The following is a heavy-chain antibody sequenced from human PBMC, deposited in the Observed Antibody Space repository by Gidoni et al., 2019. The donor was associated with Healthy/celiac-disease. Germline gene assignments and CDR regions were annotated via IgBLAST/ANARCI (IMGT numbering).Heavy chain of an antibody. V-gene: IGHV4-39*01. Sequence: QLQLQESGPGLVKPSATLSLTCTVSGGSISSSSYYLGWIRQPPGKGLEWIGSIYYSGSTYYNPSLKSRVTISVDTSKNQFSLKLSSVTAADTAVYYCASIWAYDFWSGYGGLEMEDYWGQGTLVTVSS. D-gene: IGHD3-3*01. CDR1: GGSISSSSYY. J-gene: IGHJ4*02. CDR3: ASIWAYDFWSGYGGLEMEDY. CDR2: IYYSGST.